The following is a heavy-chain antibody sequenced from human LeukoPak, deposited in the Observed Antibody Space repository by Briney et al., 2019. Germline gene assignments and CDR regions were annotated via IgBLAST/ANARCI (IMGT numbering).Heavy chain of an antibody. D-gene: IGHD3-22*01. CDR1: GFTFSSYE. Sequence: GGSLRLSCAASGFTFSSYEMNWVRQAPGKGLEWVSYISSSSSTIYYADSVKGRFTISRDNAKNSLYLQMNSLRAEDTAVYYCAREYYDSSGYSEAFDYWGQGTLVTVSS. CDR2: ISSSSSTI. V-gene: IGHV3-48*01. CDR3: AREYYDSSGYSEAFDY. J-gene: IGHJ4*02.